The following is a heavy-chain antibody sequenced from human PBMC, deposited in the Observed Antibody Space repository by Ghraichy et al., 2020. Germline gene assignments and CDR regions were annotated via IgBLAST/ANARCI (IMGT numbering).Heavy chain of an antibody. J-gene: IGHJ5*02. CDR2: ISGSGTNT. D-gene: IGHD2-15*01. CDR1: GFSFSTYA. V-gene: IGHV3-23*01. CDR3: ARHHEGSGSFDP. Sequence: GGSLRLSCAASGFSFSTYAMSWIRQAPGKGPEWVAAISGSGTNTYYPDSLWGRFTISRDNSKNTVYLQMSSLIAEDTAAYYCARHHEGSGSFDPWGQGTLVTVSS.